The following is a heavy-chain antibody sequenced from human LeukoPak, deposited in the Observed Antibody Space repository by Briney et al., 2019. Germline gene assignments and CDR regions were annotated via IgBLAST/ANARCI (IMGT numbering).Heavy chain of an antibody. CDR3: AAAITLFGAVPRRVDFFYYMDV. V-gene: IGHV1-69*13. CDR1: GGTFRSYA. J-gene: IGHJ6*03. Sequence: ASVKVSCKASGGTFRSYAISWVRQAPGQGLEWMGGIIPFFRPADYAQKFQDRVTITADESTSTAYMELSSLRSEDTAVYFCAAAITLFGAVPRRVDFFYYMDVWGKGTTVTVSS. D-gene: IGHD3-3*01. CDR2: IIPFFRPA.